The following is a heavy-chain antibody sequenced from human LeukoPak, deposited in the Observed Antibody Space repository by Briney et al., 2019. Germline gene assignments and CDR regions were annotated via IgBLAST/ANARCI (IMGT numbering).Heavy chain of an antibody. CDR1: GGSFSGYY. V-gene: IGHV4-34*01. CDR2: INHSGST. D-gene: IGHD2-2*02. J-gene: IGHJ6*03. CDR3: ARGRGYCSSTSCYSYYYYYMDV. Sequence: SETLSLTCAVYGGSFSGYYWSWIRQPPGKGLEWIGEINHSGSTNYNPSLKSRVTISVDTSKSQFSLKLSSVTAADTAVYYCARGRGYCSSTSCYSYYYYYMDVWGKGTTVTISS.